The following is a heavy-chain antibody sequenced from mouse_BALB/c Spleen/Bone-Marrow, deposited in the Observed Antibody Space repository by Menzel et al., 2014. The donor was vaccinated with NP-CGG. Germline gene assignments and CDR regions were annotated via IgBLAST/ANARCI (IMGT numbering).Heavy chain of an antibody. J-gene: IGHJ2*01. V-gene: IGHV3-6*02. CDR3: AREDYGNYDYFDY. Sequence: EVQLQQSGPGLVKPSQSLSLTCSVTGYSITSGYYWNWIRQFPGNKLEWMGYISYDGNNNYNPSLKNRISITRDTSKNHFFLKLNSVTTEGTATYYCAREDYGNYDYFDYWGQGTTLTVSS. CDR2: ISYDGNN. CDR1: GYSITSGYY. D-gene: IGHD2-1*01.